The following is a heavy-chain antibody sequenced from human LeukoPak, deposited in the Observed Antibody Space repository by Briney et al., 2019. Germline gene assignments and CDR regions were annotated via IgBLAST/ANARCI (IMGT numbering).Heavy chain of an antibody. CDR1: GYTLTELS. Sequence: ASVKVSCKVSGYTLTELSMHWVRQAPGKGLEWMGGFDPEDGETIYAQKLQGRVTMTTDTSTSTAYMELRSLRSDDTAVYYCARDLEWGGVRGVTHDAFDIWGQGTMVTVSS. D-gene: IGHD3-10*01. CDR2: FDPEDGET. V-gene: IGHV1-24*01. CDR3: ARDLEWGGVRGVTHDAFDI. J-gene: IGHJ3*02.